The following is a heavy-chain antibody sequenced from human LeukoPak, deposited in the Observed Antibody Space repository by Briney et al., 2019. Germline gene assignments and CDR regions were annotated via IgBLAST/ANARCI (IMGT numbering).Heavy chain of an antibody. CDR1: GFTFSSYG. CDR2: IRYDGSNK. J-gene: IGHJ4*02. CDR3: AKDQKSYYAPFDY. D-gene: IGHD1-26*01. Sequence: PGGSLRLSCAASGFTFSSYGMHWVRQAPGKGLEWVAFIRYDGSNKYYADSVKGRFTISRDNSKNTLYLQMNSLRAEDTAVYYCAKDQKSYYAPFDYWGQGTLVTVSS. V-gene: IGHV3-30*02.